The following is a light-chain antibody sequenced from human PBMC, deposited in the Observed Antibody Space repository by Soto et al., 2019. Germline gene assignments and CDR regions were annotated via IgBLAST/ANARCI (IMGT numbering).Light chain of an antibody. CDR3: SSYTSSSTLYV. CDR2: DVS. V-gene: IGLV2-14*01. CDR1: SSDVGGYNY. Sequence: QPVLTQPASVSGSPGQSITISCTGTSSDVGGYNYVSWYQQHPGKAPKLMIYDVSNRPSRVSNRFSGSKSGNTASLTISGLQAEDEADYYCSSYTSSSTLYVFGTGTKLTVL. J-gene: IGLJ1*01.